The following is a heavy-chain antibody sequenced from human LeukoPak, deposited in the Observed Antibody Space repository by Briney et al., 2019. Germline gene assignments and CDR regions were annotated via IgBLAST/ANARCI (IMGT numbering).Heavy chain of an antibody. CDR3: AGGGEGVLMVYARGNAFDI. J-gene: IGHJ3*02. D-gene: IGHD2-8*01. V-gene: IGHV1-2*06. Sequence: ASVKVSCKASGYTFTGYYMHWVRQAPGQGLEWMGRINPNSGGTNYAQKFQGRVTMTRDTSISTAYMELSRLRSDDTAVYYCAGGGEGVLMVYARGNAFDIWGQGTMVTVSS. CDR2: INPNSGGT. CDR1: GYTFTGYY.